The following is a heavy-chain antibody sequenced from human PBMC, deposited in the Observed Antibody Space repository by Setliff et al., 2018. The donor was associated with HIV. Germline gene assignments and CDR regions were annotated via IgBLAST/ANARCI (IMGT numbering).Heavy chain of an antibody. CDR2: IIPVFGTA. V-gene: IGHV1-69*13. CDR3: ARDPIAVAGTYPADNWFDP. D-gene: IGHD6-19*01. J-gene: IGHJ5*02. Sequence: GASVKVSCKASGGTFSSYAISWVRQAPGQGLEWMGGIIPVFGTANYAQKFQGRVTITADESTSTAYMELSSLRSEDTAVYCCARDPIAVAGTYPADNWFDPWGQGTLVTVSS. CDR1: GGTFSSYA.